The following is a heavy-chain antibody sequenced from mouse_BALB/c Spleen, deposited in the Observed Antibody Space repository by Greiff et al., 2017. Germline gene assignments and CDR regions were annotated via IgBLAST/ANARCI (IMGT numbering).Heavy chain of an antibody. J-gene: IGHJ3*01. CDR3: TRRRDDYAFAY. V-gene: IGHV1S81*02. CDR2: INPSNGGT. Sequence: QVQLQQPGAELVKPGASVKLSCKASDYTFTSYYMYWVKQRPGQGLEWIGGINPSNGGTNFNEKFKSKATLTVDKSSSTAYMQLSSLTSEDSAVYYCTRRRDDYAFAYWGQGTLVTVSA. D-gene: IGHD2-4*01. CDR1: DYTFTSYY.